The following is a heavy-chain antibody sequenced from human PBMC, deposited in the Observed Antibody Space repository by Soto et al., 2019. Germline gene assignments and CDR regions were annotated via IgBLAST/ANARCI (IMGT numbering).Heavy chain of an antibody. D-gene: IGHD3-10*01. Sequence: QVQLVQSVAEVKKPGSSVKVSCKASGGTFSSYAISWVRQAPGQGLEWMGGIIPIFGTANYAQKFQGRVTITADESTSTAYMELSSLRSEDTAVYYCARRRYYYGSGSYNYYGMDVWGQGTTVTVSS. CDR2: IIPIFGTA. CDR3: ARRRYYYGSGSYNYYGMDV. J-gene: IGHJ6*02. V-gene: IGHV1-69*01. CDR1: GGTFSSYA.